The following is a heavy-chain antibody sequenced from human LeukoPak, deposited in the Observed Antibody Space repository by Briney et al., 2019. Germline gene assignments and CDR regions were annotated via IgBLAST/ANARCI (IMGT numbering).Heavy chain of an antibody. Sequence: GGSLRLSCAASGFTFSSYSMNWVRQAPGKGLEWVSYISSSSSTKYYADSMKGRFTISRDNAKNSLYLQMNSLRAEDTAVYYCASEGSWVGGSGYADYWGQGALVTVSS. CDR2: ISSSSSTK. D-gene: IGHD3-3*01. V-gene: IGHV3-48*01. CDR3: ASEGSWVGGSGYADY. J-gene: IGHJ4*02. CDR1: GFTFSSYS.